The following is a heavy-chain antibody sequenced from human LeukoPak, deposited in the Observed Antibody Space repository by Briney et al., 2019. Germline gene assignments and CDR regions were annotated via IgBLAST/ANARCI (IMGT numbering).Heavy chain of an antibody. CDR2: INPNSGGT. J-gene: IGHJ4*02. D-gene: IGHD2-21*02. CDR1: GYTFTGYY. Sequence: ASVKVSCKASGYTFTGYYMHWVRQAPGQGLEWMGWINPNSGGTNYQGRVTMTRDTSISTAYMELSSLRSEDTAVYYCASFNCGGDCPIGPPEPPFDYWGQGTLVTVSS. V-gene: IGHV1-2*02. CDR3: ASFNCGGDCPIGPPEPPFDY.